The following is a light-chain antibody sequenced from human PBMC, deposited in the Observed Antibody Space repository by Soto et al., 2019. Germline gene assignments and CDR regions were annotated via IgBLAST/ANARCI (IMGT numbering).Light chain of an antibody. CDR3: CSYAGSNTHYV. Sequence: QSVLTQPRSVSGSPGQSVTISCAGTSSDVGSYNYVSWYQQHPGKAPKLLIYDVSKRPSGVPDRFSGSKPGNTASLTISGLQAEDESDYYCCSYAGSNTHYVFGTGTKLTVL. CDR2: DVS. J-gene: IGLJ1*01. V-gene: IGLV2-11*01. CDR1: SSDVGSYNY.